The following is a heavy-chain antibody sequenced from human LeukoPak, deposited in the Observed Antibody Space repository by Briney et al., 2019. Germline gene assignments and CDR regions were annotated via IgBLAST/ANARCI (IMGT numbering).Heavy chain of an antibody. V-gene: IGHV3-48*03. CDR2: ISSSGSTI. CDR3: ARDNSWYSSGWYFDY. D-gene: IGHD6-19*01. Sequence: GGSLRLSCAASGFTFSSYEMNWVRQAPGRGLEWVSYISSSGSTIYYADSVKGRFTISRDNAKNSLYLLMNSLRAEDTAVYYCARDNSWYSSGWYFDYWGQGTLVTVSS. CDR1: GFTFSSYE. J-gene: IGHJ4*02.